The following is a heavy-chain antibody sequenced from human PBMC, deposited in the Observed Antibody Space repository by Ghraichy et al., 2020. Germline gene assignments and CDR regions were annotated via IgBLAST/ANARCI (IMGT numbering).Heavy chain of an antibody. V-gene: IGHV4-34*01. CDR3: ATMALGYCSSTSCIGWFDP. J-gene: IGHJ5*02. CDR1: GGSFSGYY. D-gene: IGHD2-2*01. Sequence: SETLSLTCAVYGGSFSGYYWSWIRQPPGKGLEWIGEINHSGSTNYNPSLKSRVTISVDTSKNQFSLKLSSVTAADTAVYYCATMALGYCSSTSCIGWFDPWGQGTLVTVSS. CDR2: INHSGST.